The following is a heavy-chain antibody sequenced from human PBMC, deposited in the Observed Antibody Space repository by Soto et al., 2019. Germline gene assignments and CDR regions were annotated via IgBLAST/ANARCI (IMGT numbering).Heavy chain of an antibody. CDR1: GYTFTSYG. V-gene: IGHV1-18*04. CDR2: ISTYNGIT. J-gene: IGHJ4*02. CDR3: AREGSGSYSGVWYFDY. D-gene: IGHD1-26*01. Sequence: VSVKVSCKASGYTFTSYGISWVRQAPGQGLEWMGWISTYNGITNYAQKFQGRVTMTTDTSTSTAYMELGSLRSDDTAVYYCAREGSGSYSGVWYFDYWGQGTLVTVSS.